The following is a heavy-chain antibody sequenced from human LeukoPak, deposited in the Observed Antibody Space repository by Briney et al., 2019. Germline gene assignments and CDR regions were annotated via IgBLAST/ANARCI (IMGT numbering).Heavy chain of an antibody. CDR3: ASGAYCGGDCYSGDAFDI. V-gene: IGHV3-21*01. D-gene: IGHD2-21*01. Sequence: KPGGSLRLSCAASGFTFSSYSMNWVRQAPGKGLEWVSSISSSSSYIYYADSVKGRFTISRDNAKNSLYLQMYSLRAEDTAVYYCASGAYCGGDCYSGDAFDIWGQGTMATVSS. J-gene: IGHJ3*02. CDR1: GFTFSSYS. CDR2: ISSSSSYI.